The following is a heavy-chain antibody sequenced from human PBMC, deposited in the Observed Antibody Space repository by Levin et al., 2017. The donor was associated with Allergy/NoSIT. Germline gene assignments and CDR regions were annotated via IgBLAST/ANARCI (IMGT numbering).Heavy chain of an antibody. D-gene: IGHD3-16*01. CDR1: GFIFSNYG. V-gene: IGHV3-64D*06. CDR2: ITNNGGST. J-gene: IGHJ4*02. Sequence: GGSLRLSCSASGFIFSNYGMRWVRQSPGKGLETVSTITNNGGSTYYADSVKGRFTISRDISKNTLYLQMSSLRPEDTAVYYCVRDWGFDYWGQGTLVTVSS. CDR3: VRDWGFDY.